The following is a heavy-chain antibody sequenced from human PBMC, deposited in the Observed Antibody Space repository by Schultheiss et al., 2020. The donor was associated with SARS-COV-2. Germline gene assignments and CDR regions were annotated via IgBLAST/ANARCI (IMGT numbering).Heavy chain of an antibody. V-gene: IGHV4-59*08. J-gene: IGHJ6*03. CDR1: GGSISSYY. Sequence: SETLSLTCTVSGGSISSYYWSWIRQPPGKGLEWIGYIYYSGSTNYNPSLKSRVTISVDTSKNQFSLKLSSVTAADTAVYYCARLAKFGRDYYYYYYMDVWGKGTTVTVSS. CDR3: ARLAKFGRDYYYYYYMDV. D-gene: IGHD3-16*01. CDR2: IYYSGST.